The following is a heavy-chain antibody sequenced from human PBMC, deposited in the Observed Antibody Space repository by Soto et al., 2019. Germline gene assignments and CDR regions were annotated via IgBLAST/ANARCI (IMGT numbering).Heavy chain of an antibody. CDR2: INAGNGNT. D-gene: IGHD3-9*01. J-gene: IGHJ6*02. V-gene: IGHV1-3*01. CDR3: ARDPLFYDILTGYYGMDV. CDR1: GYTFTSYA. Sequence: ASVKVSCKASGYTFTSYAMHWVRQAPGQRLEWMGWINAGNGNTKYSQKFQGRVTITRDTSASTAYMELSSLRSEDTALYYCARDPLFYDILTGYYGMDVWGQGTTVTVSS.